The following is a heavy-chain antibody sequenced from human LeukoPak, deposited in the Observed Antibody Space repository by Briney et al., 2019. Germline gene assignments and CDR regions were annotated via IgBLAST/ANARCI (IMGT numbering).Heavy chain of an antibody. CDR2: ISKDGSKK. Sequence: PGKSLRPSCAASGFTFSGYGMHWVRQAPGKGLEWVAVISKDGSKKYYADSVKGRFTISRDNSKNTLYLQVDSLRAEDTAVYYCAKDYTPYGDYVWDYFDCWGQGTLVTVSS. V-gene: IGHV3-30*18. CDR1: GFTFSGYG. D-gene: IGHD4-17*01. CDR3: AKDYTPYGDYVWDYFDC. J-gene: IGHJ4*02.